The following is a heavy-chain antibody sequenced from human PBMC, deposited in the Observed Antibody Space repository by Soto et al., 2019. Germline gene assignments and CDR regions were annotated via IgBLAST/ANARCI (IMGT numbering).Heavy chain of an antibody. CDR2: IWYDGSNK. J-gene: IGHJ5*02. D-gene: IGHD1-1*01. CDR1: GFTFNSYG. Sequence: QVQLVESGGGVVQPGRSLRLSCAASGFTFNSYGMHWVRQAPGKGLEWVAVIWYDGSNKYYADSVKGRFTISRDNSKNTLYLQMNSLRAEDTAVYYCARAISAGRGITTGFDPWGQGTLVTVSS. V-gene: IGHV3-33*01. CDR3: ARAISAGRGITTGFDP.